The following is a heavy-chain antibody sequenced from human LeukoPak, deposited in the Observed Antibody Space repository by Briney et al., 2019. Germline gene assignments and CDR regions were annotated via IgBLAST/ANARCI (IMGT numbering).Heavy chain of an antibody. J-gene: IGHJ4*02. CDR1: GFTFSNYA. CDR2: ISGSGGST. Sequence: PGGSLRLSCAASGFTFSNYAMSWARQAPGKGLEWVSAISGSGGSTYYPDPVKGRFTISRDNSKNTLYLQMNSLRAEDTAVYYCAKETYYDSSGAPLFDYWGQGTLVTVSS. V-gene: IGHV3-23*01. D-gene: IGHD3-22*01. CDR3: AKETYYDSSGAPLFDY.